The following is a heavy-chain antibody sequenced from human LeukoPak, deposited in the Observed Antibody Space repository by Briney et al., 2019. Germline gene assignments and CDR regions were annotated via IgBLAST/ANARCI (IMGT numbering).Heavy chain of an antibody. CDR2: ISSSSSYI. Sequence: KAGGSLRLSCAASGFTFSSYSMNWVRQAPGKGLEWVSSISSSSSYIYYADSVKGRFTISRDDAKNSLYLQMNSLRAEDTAVYYCARAATSYGSGSYYNGYYFDYWSQGTLVTVSS. CDR3: ARAATSYGSGSYYNGYYFDY. CDR1: GFTFSSYS. D-gene: IGHD3-10*01. J-gene: IGHJ4*02. V-gene: IGHV3-21*01.